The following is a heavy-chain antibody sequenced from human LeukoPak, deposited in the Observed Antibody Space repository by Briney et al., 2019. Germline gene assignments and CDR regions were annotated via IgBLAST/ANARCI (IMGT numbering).Heavy chain of an antibody. J-gene: IGHJ4*02. CDR3: AKDSGGGSCYF. D-gene: IGHD2-15*01. V-gene: IGHV3-30*18. CDR1: GFTFSSYG. Sequence: GGSLRLSCAASGFTFSSYGMHWVRQAPGKGLEWVAVISYDGSNKYYADSVKGRFTISRDNSKNTLYLQMNSLRAEGTAVYYCAKDSGGGSCYFWGQGTLVTVSS. CDR2: ISYDGSNK.